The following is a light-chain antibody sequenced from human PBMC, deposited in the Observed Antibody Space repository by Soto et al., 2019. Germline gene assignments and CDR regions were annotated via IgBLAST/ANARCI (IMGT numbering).Light chain of an antibody. J-gene: IGKJ1*01. CDR3: QQSYSTSWT. Sequence: DIQMTQSPPSLPASVGDRVTITCGASQSISRYLNWYQQKPGKAPKLLIYGASTLESGVPSRFSGGGSGTDFTLTINSLEPEDFATYYCQQSYSTSWTFGRGTKVEVK. CDR2: GAS. CDR1: QSISRY. V-gene: IGKV1-39*01.